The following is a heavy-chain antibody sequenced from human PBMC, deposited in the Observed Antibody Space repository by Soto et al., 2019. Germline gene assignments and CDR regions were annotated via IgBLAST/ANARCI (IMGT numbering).Heavy chain of an antibody. CDR2: IYYSGST. CDR1: GGSISSGDYY. Sequence: SETLSLTCTVSGGSISSGDYYWSWIRQPPGKGLEWIGYIYYSGSTYYNPSLKSRVTISVDTSKNQFSLKLSSVTAADTAVYYCARDQRATTYYYYYGMDVWGQGTTVTVSS. CDR3: ARDQRATTYYYYYGMDV. V-gene: IGHV4-30-4*01. J-gene: IGHJ6*02. D-gene: IGHD1-26*01.